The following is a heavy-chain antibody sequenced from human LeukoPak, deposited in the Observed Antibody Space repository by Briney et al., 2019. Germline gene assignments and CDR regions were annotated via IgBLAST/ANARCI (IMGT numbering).Heavy chain of an antibody. V-gene: IGHV3-30*18. CDR1: GFTFSSYG. CDR3: AKGSGIVGASHAFDI. Sequence: GRSLRLSCAASGFTFSSYGMHWVRQAPGKGLEWVAVISYDGSNKYYADSVKGRFTISRDNSKNTLYLQMNSLRAEDTAVYYCAKGSGIVGASHAFDIWGQGTMVTVSS. J-gene: IGHJ3*02. CDR2: ISYDGSNK. D-gene: IGHD1-26*01.